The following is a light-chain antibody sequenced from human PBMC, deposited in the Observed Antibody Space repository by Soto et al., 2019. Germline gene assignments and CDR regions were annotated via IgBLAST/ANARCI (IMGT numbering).Light chain of an antibody. CDR1: QSLTTRY. V-gene: IGKV3-20*01. CDR3: QQYGSSPT. Sequence: EIVLTQSPGTLSLFPGERATLSCRASQSLTTRYLAWYQQKPGQAPRLLIYGASSRATGSSDRFSGSGAATAFTLTISSLESEVFAVYSCQQYGSSPTFGQGTRLEIK. CDR2: GAS. J-gene: IGKJ5*01.